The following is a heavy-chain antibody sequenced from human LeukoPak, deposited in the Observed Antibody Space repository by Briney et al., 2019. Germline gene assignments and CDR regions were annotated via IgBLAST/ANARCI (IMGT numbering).Heavy chain of an antibody. CDR1: GDSISSTNW. D-gene: IGHD6-13*01. J-gene: IGHJ5*02. CDR2: VYHGGST. Sequence: SGTLSLTCAVSGDSISSTNWWSWVRQPPGKGLEWIGEVYHGGSTNYTPSLKSRVTISVDKSKNQFSLKLSSVTAADTAVYYCARGRIAAAGRGGNRWFDPWGQGTLVTVSS. V-gene: IGHV4-4*02. CDR3: ARGRIAAAGRGGNRWFDP.